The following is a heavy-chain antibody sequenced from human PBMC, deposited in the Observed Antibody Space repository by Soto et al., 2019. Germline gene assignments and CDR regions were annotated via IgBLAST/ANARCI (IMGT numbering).Heavy chain of an antibody. J-gene: IGHJ6*02. V-gene: IGHV3-15*07. D-gene: IGHD6-19*01. CDR2: IKSKTDGGTT. CDR3: TTDSAWGQWLVLSYYYYGMDV. Sequence: GGSLRLSCAASGFTFSNAWMNWVRQAPGKGLEWVGRIKSKTDGGTTDYAAPVKGRFTISRDDSKNTLYLLMNSLKTEDTAVYYCTTDSAWGQWLVLSYYYYGMDVWGQGTTVTVSS. CDR1: GFTFSNAW.